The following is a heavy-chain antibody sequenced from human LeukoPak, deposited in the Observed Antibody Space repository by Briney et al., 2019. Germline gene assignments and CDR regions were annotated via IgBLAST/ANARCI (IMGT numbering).Heavy chain of an antibody. Sequence: SETLSLTCTVSGGSIRSSYYYWGWIRQPPGKGLEWIGSIYDSGSTYYNPSLKSRVTISVDTSKNQFSLKLNSVTAADTAVYYCARIVTMALTGGWFDPWGQGTLVTVSS. CDR2: IYDSGST. CDR3: ARIVTMALTGGWFDP. J-gene: IGHJ5*02. V-gene: IGHV4-39*01. D-gene: IGHD3-10*01. CDR1: GGSIRSSYYY.